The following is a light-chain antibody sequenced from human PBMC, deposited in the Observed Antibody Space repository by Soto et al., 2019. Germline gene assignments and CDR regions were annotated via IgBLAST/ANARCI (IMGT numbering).Light chain of an antibody. J-gene: IGLJ1*01. CDR1: SSDVGAYNY. Sequence: QSVLAQPPSASGSPGQSVAISCTGTSSDVGAYNYVAWYQQHPGKVPKLMIYEVSKRPSGVPDRFSGSKSGNTASLTVSGLQADDEAYYYCSAYAGSTHVFGTGTKATVL. CDR3: SAYAGSTHV. CDR2: EVS. V-gene: IGLV2-8*01.